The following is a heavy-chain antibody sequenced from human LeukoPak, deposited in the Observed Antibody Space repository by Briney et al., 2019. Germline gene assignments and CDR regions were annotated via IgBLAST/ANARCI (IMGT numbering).Heavy chain of an antibody. CDR1: GFVFSASY. CDR3: VRGGTYWTVS. CDR2: IKPDGSEK. Sequence: GSLRLSCAASGFVFSASYMSWVRKAPGKGLEWVATIKPDGSEKYHVDSVSGRFAISRDNTNDSLFLQMNSLRVDDTAVYYCVRGGTYWTVSWGQGTLVNVS. V-gene: IGHV3-7*01. J-gene: IGHJ5*01.